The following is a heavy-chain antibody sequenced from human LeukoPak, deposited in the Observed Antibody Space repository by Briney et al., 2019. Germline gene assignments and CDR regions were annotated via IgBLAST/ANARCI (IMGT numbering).Heavy chain of an antibody. CDR1: GYTFTSYY. CDR2: INPSGGST. V-gene: IGHV1-46*01. Sequence: GASVKVSCKASGYTFTSYYMHWVRQAPGQGLEWMGIINPSGGSTGYAQNFQGRVTVTRDTSTSTVYMELSSLRSEDTAVYYCARGLHDYGDYEGYYFDYWGQGTLVTVSS. D-gene: IGHD4-17*01. J-gene: IGHJ4*02. CDR3: ARGLHDYGDYEGYYFDY.